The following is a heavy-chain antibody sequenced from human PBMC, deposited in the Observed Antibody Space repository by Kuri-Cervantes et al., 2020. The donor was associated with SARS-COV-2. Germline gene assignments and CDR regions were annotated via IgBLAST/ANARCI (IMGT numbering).Heavy chain of an antibody. CDR2: IYHSGST. CDR1: GGSISSGGYY. J-gene: IGHJ3*02. Sequence: LRLSCTVSGGSISSGGYYWSWIRQPPGKGLEWIGYIYHSGSTYYNPPLKSRVTISVDRSKNQFSLKLSSVTAADTAVYYCARAGEWLFGDAFDIWGQGTMVTVSS. V-gene: IGHV4-30-2*01. CDR3: ARAGEWLFGDAFDI. D-gene: IGHD3-3*01.